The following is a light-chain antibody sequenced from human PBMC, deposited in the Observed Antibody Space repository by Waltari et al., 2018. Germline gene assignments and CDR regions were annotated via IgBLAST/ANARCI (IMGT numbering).Light chain of an antibody. V-gene: IGLV2-23*02. Sequence: QSALTEPASVSGSPGQSITISCTGTSSDVGIYNFVSWYQQRPGKAPKVMIYEVNKRPSGVSTRFSGSKSGNTASLTISGLQADDEADCYCCSYAGSHSVLFGGGTRLAVL. CDR2: EVN. CDR3: CSYAGSHSVL. CDR1: SSDVGIYNF. J-gene: IGLJ2*01.